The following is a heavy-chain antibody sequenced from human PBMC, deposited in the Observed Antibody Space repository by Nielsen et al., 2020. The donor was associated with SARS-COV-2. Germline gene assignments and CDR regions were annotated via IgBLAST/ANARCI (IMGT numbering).Heavy chain of an antibody. D-gene: IGHD6-25*01. CDR1: GFTFSSYG. CDR3: ASVGSGSREDGSFDY. V-gene: IGHV3-33*01. J-gene: IGHJ4*02. Sequence: GGSLRLSCAASGFTFSSYGMHWVRQAPGKGLEWVAVIWYDGSNKYYADSVKGRFTISRDNSKNTLYLQMNSLRAEDTAVYYCASVGSGSREDGSFDYWGQGTLVTVSS. CDR2: IWYDGSNK.